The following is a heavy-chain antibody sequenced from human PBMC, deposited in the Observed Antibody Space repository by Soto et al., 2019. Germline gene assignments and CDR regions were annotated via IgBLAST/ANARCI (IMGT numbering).Heavy chain of an antibody. CDR2: IYYSGST. CDR3: ARGPPLGY. CDR1: GGSVSSGSYY. Sequence: PSETLSLTCTVSGGSVSSGSYYWSWIRQPPGKGLEWIGYIYYSGSTYYNPSLKSRLTISVDTSKNQFSLKLSSVTAADTAVYYCARGPPLGYWGQGTLVTVSS. J-gene: IGHJ4*02. V-gene: IGHV4-61*01.